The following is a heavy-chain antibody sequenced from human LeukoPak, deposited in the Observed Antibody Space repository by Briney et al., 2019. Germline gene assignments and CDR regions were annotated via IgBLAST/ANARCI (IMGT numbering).Heavy chain of an antibody. J-gene: IGHJ4*02. D-gene: IGHD3-22*01. CDR1: GFTFSGSA. CDR2: IRSKANSYAT. Sequence: GGSLRLSCAASGFTFSGSAMHWVRQASGKGLEWVGRIRSKANSYATAYAASVKGRFTISRDDSKNTAYLQMNSLKTEDTAVYYCTRSYDSSGGDYWGQGTLVTVSS. CDR3: TRSYDSSGGDY. V-gene: IGHV3-73*01.